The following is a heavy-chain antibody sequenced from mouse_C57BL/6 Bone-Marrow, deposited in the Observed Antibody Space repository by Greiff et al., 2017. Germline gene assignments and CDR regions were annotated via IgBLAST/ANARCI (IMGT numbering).Heavy chain of an antibody. D-gene: IGHD2-4*01. Sequence: VQLQQSDAELVKPGASVKLSCKVSGYTFTDHTIHWMKQRPEQGLEWIGYIYPRNGSTKYNEKFKGKATLTADKSSSTAYMQLNSLTSEDSAGYFGASWGEDYGGFAYWGQGTLVTVSA. V-gene: IGHV1-78*01. CDR3: ASWGEDYGGFAY. CDR1: GYTFTDHT. J-gene: IGHJ3*01. CDR2: IYPRNGST.